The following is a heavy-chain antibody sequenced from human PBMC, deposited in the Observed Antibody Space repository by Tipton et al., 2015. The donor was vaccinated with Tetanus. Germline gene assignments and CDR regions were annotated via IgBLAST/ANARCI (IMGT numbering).Heavy chain of an antibody. CDR2: VYYSGST. CDR1: GGSISSGGFF. Sequence: TLSLTCTVSGGSISSGGFFWNWIRQFPGKGLEWIGYVYYSGSTFYNPSLKSRVSISVDTSKNQFSLKLRSVTAADTAIYYCARSADNWFDPWGQGILVTVSS. J-gene: IGHJ5*02. V-gene: IGHV4-31*03. CDR3: ARSADNWFDP.